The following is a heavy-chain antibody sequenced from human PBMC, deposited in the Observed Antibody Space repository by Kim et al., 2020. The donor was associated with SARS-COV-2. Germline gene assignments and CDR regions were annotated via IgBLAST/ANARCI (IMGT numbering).Heavy chain of an antibody. V-gene: IGHV3-33*01. Sequence: GGSLRLSCAASGFTFSSYGMHWVRQAPGKGLEWVAVIWYDGSNKYYADSVKGRFTISRDNSKNTLYLQMNSLRAEDTAVYYCARAPLYCSGGSCYQASGMDVWGQGTTVTVSS. CDR3: ARAPLYCSGGSCYQASGMDV. D-gene: IGHD2-15*01. CDR2: IWYDGSNK. J-gene: IGHJ6*02. CDR1: GFTFSSYG.